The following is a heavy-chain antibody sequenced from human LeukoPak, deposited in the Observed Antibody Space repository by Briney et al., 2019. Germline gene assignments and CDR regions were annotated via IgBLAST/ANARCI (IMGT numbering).Heavy chain of an antibody. D-gene: IGHD5-18*01. CDR1: GGTFSSYA. CDR2: IIPIFGIA. CDR3: ARDRFFGYSSGSNWFDP. V-gene: IGHV1-69*04. J-gene: IGHJ5*02. Sequence: GSSVKVSCKASGGTFSSYAISWVRQAPGQGLEWMGRIIPIFGIANYAQKFQGRVTITADKSTSTAYMELSSLRSEDTAVYYCARDRFFGYSSGSNWFDPWGQGTLVTVSS.